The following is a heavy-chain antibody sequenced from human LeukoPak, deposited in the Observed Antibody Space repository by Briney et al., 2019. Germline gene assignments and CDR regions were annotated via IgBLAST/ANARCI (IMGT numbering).Heavy chain of an antibody. CDR2: ISSSGSTI. CDR3: ARVRSEVGAYPY. J-gene: IGHJ4*02. Sequence: QPGGSLRLSCAASGFTFSSYWMNWVRQAPGKGLEWVSYISSSGSTIYYADSVKGRFTISRDNAMNSLYLQMNSLRAEDTAVYYCARVRSEVGAYPYWGQGTLVTVSS. CDR1: GFTFSSYW. D-gene: IGHD1-26*01. V-gene: IGHV3-48*04.